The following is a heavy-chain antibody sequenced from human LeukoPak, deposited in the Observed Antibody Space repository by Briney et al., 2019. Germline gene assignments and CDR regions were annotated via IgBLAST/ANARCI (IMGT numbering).Heavy chain of an antibody. CDR2: ISGSGGST. V-gene: IGHV3-23*01. D-gene: IGHD1-7*01. J-gene: IGHJ4*02. CDR1: GFTFSSYA. Sequence: AGGSLRLSCAASGFTFSSYAMSWVRQAPGKGLEWVSAISGSGGSTYYADSVKGRFTISRDNSKNTLYLQMNSLRAEDTAVYYCAKFRNNWNYAGNFDYWGQGTLVTVSS. CDR3: AKFRNNWNYAGNFDY.